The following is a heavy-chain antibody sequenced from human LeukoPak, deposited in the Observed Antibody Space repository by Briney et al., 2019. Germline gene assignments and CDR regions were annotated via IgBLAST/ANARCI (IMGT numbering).Heavy chain of an antibody. Sequence: PGASLRLSCAASGFTFSDYAMTWVRQAPGKGLEWVSSISGSGDKTYYGDSMKGRLTISRANVKNTVFLQMNSLRADDTALYYCAKAQAGTYEYWGQGTLVTVSS. CDR2: ISGSGDKT. CDR3: AKAQAGTYEY. D-gene: IGHD6-19*01. CDR1: GFTFSDYA. J-gene: IGHJ4*02. V-gene: IGHV3-23*01.